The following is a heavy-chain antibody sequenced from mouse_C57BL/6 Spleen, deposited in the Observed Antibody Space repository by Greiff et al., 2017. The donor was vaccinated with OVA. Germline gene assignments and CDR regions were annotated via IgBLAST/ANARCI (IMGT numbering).Heavy chain of an antibody. V-gene: IGHV5-17*01. J-gene: IGHJ2*01. CDR2: ISSGSSTI. D-gene: IGHD1-1*01. Sequence: EVQLQESGGGLVKPGGSLKLSCAASGFTFSDYGMHWVRQAPEKGLEWVAYISSGSSTIYYADTVKGRFTISRDNAKNTLFLQMTSLRSEDTAMYYCARNRYYGSSYPYYFDYWGQGTTLTVSS. CDR3: ARNRYYGSSYPYYFDY. CDR1: GFTFSDYG.